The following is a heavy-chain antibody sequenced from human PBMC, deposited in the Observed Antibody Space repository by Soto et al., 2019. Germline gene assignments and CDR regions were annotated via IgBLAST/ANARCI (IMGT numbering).Heavy chain of an antibody. J-gene: IGHJ6*02. CDR3: ARDRREWELLRGYYYYYGMDV. Sequence: EVQLVESGGGLVQPGGSLRLSCAASGFTFSSYWMSWVRQAPGKGLEWVANIKQDGSEKYYVDSVKGRFTISRDNAKNSLYLQMNSRRAEDTAVYYCARDRREWELLRGYYYYYGMDVWGQGTTVTVSS. D-gene: IGHD1-26*01. CDR1: GFTFSSYW. V-gene: IGHV3-7*04. CDR2: IKQDGSEK.